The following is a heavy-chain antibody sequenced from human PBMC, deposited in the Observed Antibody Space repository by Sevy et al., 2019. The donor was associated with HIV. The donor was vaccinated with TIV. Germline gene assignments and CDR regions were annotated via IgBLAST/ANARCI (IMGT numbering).Heavy chain of an antibody. CDR1: VFIFNNYA. D-gene: IGHD3-22*01. Sequence: GGSLRLSCAGSVFIFNNYAMSWVRQVPGKGLEWVSGINGNGDSTNYADSAKGRFTISRDNSKGTLYLQMNSLRAEDTAVYYCAKDYYDSDGCYFYPARPTAFDLWGQGTMVTVSS. V-gene: IGHV3-23*01. CDR2: INGNGDST. CDR3: AKDYYDSDGCYFYPARPTAFDL. J-gene: IGHJ3*01.